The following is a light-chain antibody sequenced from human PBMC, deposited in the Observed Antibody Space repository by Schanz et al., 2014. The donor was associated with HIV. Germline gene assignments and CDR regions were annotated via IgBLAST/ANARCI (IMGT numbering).Light chain of an antibody. V-gene: IGLV2-14*03. Sequence: QSALTQPPSASGSLGQSVTISCTGTSSDVGRSDYVSWYQQHPGRAPRLLVYDVTYRPSGVSNRFSGSKSGNTASLTISGLQPEDEADYYCNSYSHSNTYVFGSGTKVTVL. CDR2: DVT. J-gene: IGLJ1*01. CDR1: SSDVGRSDY. CDR3: NSYSHSNTYV.